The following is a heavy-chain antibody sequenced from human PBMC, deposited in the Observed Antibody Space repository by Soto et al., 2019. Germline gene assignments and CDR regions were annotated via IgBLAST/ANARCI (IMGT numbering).Heavy chain of an antibody. CDR2: INPSGGST. D-gene: IGHD3-9*01. CDR3: ARVPHYDILTGYCLDY. V-gene: IGHV1-46*03. J-gene: IGHJ4*02. CDR1: GYTFTSYY. Sequence: GASVKVSCKASGYTFTSYYMHWVRQAPGQGLEWMGIINPSGGSTSYAQKFQGRVTMTRDTSTSTVYMELSSLRSEDTAVYYCARVPHYDILTGYCLDYWGQGTLVTVSS.